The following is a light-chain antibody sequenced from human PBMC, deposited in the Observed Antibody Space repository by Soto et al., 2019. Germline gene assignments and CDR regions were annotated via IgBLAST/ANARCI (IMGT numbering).Light chain of an antibody. V-gene: IGLV2-14*03. CDR3: SSYTSSNTVA. CDR1: RSDVGTYHY. CDR2: DVN. Sequence: QSALTQPASVSGSPGQSITISCTGSRSDVGTYHYVAWYQQHPGKAPRLLLYDVNTRPSGVSNRFSGSKSGNTASLTISGLQAEDEAAYYCSSYTSSNTVAFGGGTKLTVL. J-gene: IGLJ3*02.